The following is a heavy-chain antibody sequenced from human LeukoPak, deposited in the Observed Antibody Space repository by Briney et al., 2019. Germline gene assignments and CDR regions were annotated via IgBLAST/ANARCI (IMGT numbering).Heavy chain of an antibody. D-gene: IGHD6-19*01. CDR1: GFTFSSYA. J-gene: IGHJ4*02. Sequence: GGSLRLSCAASGFTFSSYAMSWVRQAPGEGLEWVSAISGSGGSTYYADSVKGRFTISRDNSKNTLYLQMNSLRAEDTAVYYCAKLEVAGILIDYWGQGTLVTVSS. CDR2: ISGSGGST. CDR3: AKLEVAGILIDY. V-gene: IGHV3-23*01.